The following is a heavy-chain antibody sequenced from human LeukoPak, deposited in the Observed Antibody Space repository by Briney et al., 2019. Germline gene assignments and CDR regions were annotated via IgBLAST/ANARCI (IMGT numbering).Heavy chain of an antibody. CDR2: INTNTGNP. CDR1: GYTFTSYA. D-gene: IGHD6-13*01. CDR3: ARGRPPVGAAAAWY. J-gene: IGHJ4*02. Sequence: GASVKVSCKASGYTFTSYAMNWVRQAPGQGLEWMGRINTNTGNPTYAQGFTGRFVFSLDTSVSTAYLQISSLKAEDTAVYYCARGRPPVGAAAAWYWGQGTLVTVSS. V-gene: IGHV7-4-1*02.